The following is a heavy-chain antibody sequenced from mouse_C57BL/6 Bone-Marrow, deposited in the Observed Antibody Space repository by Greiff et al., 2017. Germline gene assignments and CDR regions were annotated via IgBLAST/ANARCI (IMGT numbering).Heavy chain of an antibody. CDR2: ISSGSSTI. V-gene: IGHV5-17*01. CDR1: GFTFSDYG. D-gene: IGHD4-1*01. Sequence: EVQLVESGGGLVKPGGSLTLSCAASGFTFSDYGMHWVRQAPEKGLEWVAYISSGSSTIYYAATVKGRFTISSDNAKNTLFLQMTSLRSEDTAMYYCARKELGWFAYWGQGTLVTVSA. J-gene: IGHJ3*01. CDR3: ARKELGWFAY.